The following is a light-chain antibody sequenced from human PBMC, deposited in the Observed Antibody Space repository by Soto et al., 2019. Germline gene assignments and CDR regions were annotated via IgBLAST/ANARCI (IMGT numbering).Light chain of an antibody. CDR1: QSISSW. CDR2: DAY. CDR3: QQYNSYTRR. J-gene: IGKJ1*01. V-gene: IGKV1-5*01. Sequence: DMQITQYPSTLWASVGVRVTITCRASQSISSWLAWYQQNPGKAPKLLIYDAYSSESGTPSRFSGRRSGTEFTLTIASVQPEDFATYYCQQYNSYTRRFGQGTKVDIK.